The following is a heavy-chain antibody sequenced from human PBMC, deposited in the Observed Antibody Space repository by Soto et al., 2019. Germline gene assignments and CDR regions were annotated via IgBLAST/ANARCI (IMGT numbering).Heavy chain of an antibody. V-gene: IGHV3-21*01. CDR1: EFTFSSYS. CDR3: ATSRGYYDFWSGYPAYENWLDP. CDR2: ISSSSSYI. D-gene: IGHD3-3*01. J-gene: IGHJ5*02. Sequence: GVSLRLSFAASEFTFSSYSMNWVRQAPGKGLEWVSSISSSSSYIYYADSVKGRFTISRDNAKNSLYLQMNSLRAEDTAVYYCATSRGYYDFWSGYPAYENWLDPWGQGTLVTVSS.